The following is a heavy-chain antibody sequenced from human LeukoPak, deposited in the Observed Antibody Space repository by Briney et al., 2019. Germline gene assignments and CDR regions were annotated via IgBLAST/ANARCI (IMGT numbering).Heavy chain of an antibody. V-gene: IGHV4-34*01. J-gene: IGHJ4*02. CDR2: INHSGST. CDR3: ARGIVLMVYATFDY. CDR1: GESFSGYY. D-gene: IGHD2-8*01. Sequence: SETLSLTCAVYGESFSGYYWSWIRQPPGKGLEWIGEINHSGSTNYNPSLKSRVTISVDTSKNQFSLKLTSVTAADTAVYYCARGIVLMVYATFDYWGQGTQVTVSS.